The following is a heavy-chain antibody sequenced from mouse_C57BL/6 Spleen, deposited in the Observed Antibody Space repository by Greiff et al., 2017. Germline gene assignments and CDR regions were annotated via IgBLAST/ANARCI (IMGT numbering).Heavy chain of an antibody. J-gene: IGHJ2*01. Sequence: QVQLQQSGAELVKPGASVKISCKASGYAFSSYWMNWVKQRPGKGLEWIGQIYPGDGDTNYNGKFKGKATLTADKSSSTASMQLSSLTSEDSAVYFCSRDGSYYFDYWGQGTTLTVSS. V-gene: IGHV1-80*01. CDR1: GYAFSSYW. D-gene: IGHD1-1*01. CDR3: SRDGSYYFDY. CDR2: IYPGDGDT.